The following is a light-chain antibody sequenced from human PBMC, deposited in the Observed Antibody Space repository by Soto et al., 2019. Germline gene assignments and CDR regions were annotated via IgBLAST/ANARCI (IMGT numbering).Light chain of an antibody. Sequence: DIKMTQSPSSLSASVGDRVTITCRASQSISSYLNWYQQKPGKAPKLLIYAASSLQSGVPSRFSGSGSGTDFTLTISSLQPEDFATYYCQQSYSSITFGQGTRLEIK. CDR3: QQSYSSIT. CDR1: QSISSY. V-gene: IGKV1-39*01. CDR2: AAS. J-gene: IGKJ5*01.